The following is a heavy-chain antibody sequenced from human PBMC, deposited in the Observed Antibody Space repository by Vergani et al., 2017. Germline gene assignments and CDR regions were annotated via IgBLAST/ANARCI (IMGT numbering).Heavy chain of an antibody. CDR2: ISSSSSYI. V-gene: IGHV3-21*01. D-gene: IGHD3-3*01. Sequence: EVQLVESGGGLVQPGGSLRLSCAASGFTFSSYSMNWVRQAPGKGLEWVSSISSSSSYIYYADSVKGRFTISRDNAKNSLYLQMNSLRAEDTAVYYCARESAVYYDFWSGYYTGWFDPWGQGTLVTVSS. CDR1: GFTFSSYS. J-gene: IGHJ5*02. CDR3: ARESAVYYDFWSGYYTGWFDP.